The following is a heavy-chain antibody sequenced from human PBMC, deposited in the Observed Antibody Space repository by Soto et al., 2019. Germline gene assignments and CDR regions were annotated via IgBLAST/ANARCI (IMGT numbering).Heavy chain of an antibody. D-gene: IGHD1-26*01. J-gene: IGHJ6*02. V-gene: IGHV3-33*01. Sequence: GGSLRLSCAASGFTFSSYGMHWVRQAPGKGLEWVAVIWYDGSNKYYADSVKGRFTISRDNSKNTLYLQMNSLRAEDTAVYYCAREGGIGAKVMDVWGQGTTVTVSS. CDR3: AREGGIGAKVMDV. CDR2: IWYDGSNK. CDR1: GFTFSSYG.